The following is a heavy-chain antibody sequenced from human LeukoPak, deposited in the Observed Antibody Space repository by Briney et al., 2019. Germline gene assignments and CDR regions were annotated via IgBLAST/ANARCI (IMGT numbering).Heavy chain of an antibody. J-gene: IGHJ4*02. V-gene: IGHV3-30-3*01. CDR1: GFTFSGYP. D-gene: IGHD1-26*01. CDR2: ISYDGSNK. CDR3: ATDPSYSGTAYFNF. Sequence: PGGSLRLSCAASGFTFSGYPIHWVRQAPGKGLEWVAVISYDGSNKYYADSVKGRFTISRDNSKNSLYLQMDSLRAEDTAIYYCATDPSYSGTAYFNFWGQGTLVTVSS.